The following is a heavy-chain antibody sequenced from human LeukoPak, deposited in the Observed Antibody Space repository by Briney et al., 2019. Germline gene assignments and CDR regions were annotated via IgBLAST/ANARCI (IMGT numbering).Heavy chain of an antibody. V-gene: IGHV1-2*02. J-gene: IGHJ4*02. CDR3: ARGPRAGMITFGEVIAYFDY. CDR2: INPNSGGT. CDR1: GYTFTGYY. D-gene: IGHD3-16*02. Sequence: ASVKVSCKASGYTFTGYYMHWVRQAPGQGLEWMGWINPNSGGTNYAQKFQGRVTMTRDTSISTAYMELSRLRSDDTAVYYCARGPRAGMITFGEVIAYFDYWGQGTLVTVSS.